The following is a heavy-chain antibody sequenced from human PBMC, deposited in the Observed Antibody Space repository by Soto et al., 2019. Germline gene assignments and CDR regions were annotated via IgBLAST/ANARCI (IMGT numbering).Heavy chain of an antibody. CDR2: ISYSGST. CDR3: ARTSLTIFGPSNDYYGMDV. V-gene: IGHV4-30-4*01. CDR1: GGSISSGEYY. J-gene: IGHJ6*02. D-gene: IGHD3-3*01. Sequence: SETLCLTCTVSGGSISSGEYYWTWIRQPPGKGLEWIGYISYSGSTHYSPSLKSRVSITVDTSKNQFSLNLASVSAEDTAVYYCARTSLTIFGPSNDYYGMDVWGQGTTVTVSS.